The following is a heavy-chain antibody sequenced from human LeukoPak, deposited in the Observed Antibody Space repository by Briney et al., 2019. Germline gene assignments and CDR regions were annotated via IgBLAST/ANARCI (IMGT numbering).Heavy chain of an antibody. CDR1: GGSISSYY. V-gene: IGHV4-59*01. CDR3: ARGTVRYFDY. Sequence: PSETLSLTCTVSGGSISSYYWSWIRQPPGKGLEWIGYIYYSGSTNYNPSLKSRVTISVDTSKNQFSPKLSSVTAADTAVYYCARGTVRYFDYWGQGTLVTVSS. CDR2: IYYSGST. J-gene: IGHJ4*02. D-gene: IGHD4-11*01.